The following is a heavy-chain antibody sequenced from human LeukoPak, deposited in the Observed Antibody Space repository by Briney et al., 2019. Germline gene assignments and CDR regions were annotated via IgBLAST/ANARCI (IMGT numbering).Heavy chain of an antibody. J-gene: IGHJ4*02. CDR3: AREFLVGYGSSETSANY. CDR2: INHSGTT. D-gene: IGHD6-6*01. V-gene: IGHV4-34*01. Sequence: PSETLSLTCAVYGASFSDYYCSWIRQPPGKGLEWIGEINHSGTTNYNPSLKSRVTISVDTSKNQFSLNLSSVTAAGTAVYYCAREFLVGYGSSETSANYWGQGTLVTISS. CDR1: GASFSDYY.